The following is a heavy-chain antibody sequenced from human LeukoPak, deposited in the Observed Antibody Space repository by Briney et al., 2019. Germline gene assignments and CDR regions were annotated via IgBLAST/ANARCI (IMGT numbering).Heavy chain of an antibody. CDR1: GFTFSSYA. CDR2: ISYDGSNK. D-gene: IGHD3-3*01. Sequence: GGSLRLSCAASGFTFSSYAMHWVRQAPGKGLEWVAVISYDGSNKYYADSVKGRFTISRDNSKNTLYLQMNSLRAEDTAVYYCAREKYYDFWSSHHDAFDIWGQGTMVTVSS. J-gene: IGHJ3*02. CDR3: AREKYYDFWSSHHDAFDI. V-gene: IGHV3-30-3*01.